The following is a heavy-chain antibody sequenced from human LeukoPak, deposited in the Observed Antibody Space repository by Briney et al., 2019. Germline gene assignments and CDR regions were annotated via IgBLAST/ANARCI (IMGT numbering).Heavy chain of an antibody. CDR1: GFTFSSYA. V-gene: IGHV3-23*01. J-gene: IGHJ4*02. Sequence: QAGGSLGLSCAASGFTFSSYAMSWVRQAPGKGLEWVSAISGSGGSTYYADSVKGRFTISRDNSKNTLYLQMNSLRAEDTAVYYCAKEKSDCSSTSCYSAFDYWGQGTLVTVSS. D-gene: IGHD2-2*01. CDR3: AKEKSDCSSTSCYSAFDY. CDR2: ISGSGGST.